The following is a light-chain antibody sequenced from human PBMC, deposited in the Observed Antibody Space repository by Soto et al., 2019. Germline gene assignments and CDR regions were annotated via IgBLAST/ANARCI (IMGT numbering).Light chain of an antibody. CDR3: SSYTSSSTLYV. Sequence: QSALTQPDSVSGSPGQSMTISCTGTSSDVGGYNYVSWYQQHPGKAPKLMIYDVSNRPSGVSNRFSGSKSGNTASLTISGLQAEDEADYYCSSYTSSSTLYVFGTGTKLTVL. J-gene: IGLJ1*01. CDR1: SSDVGGYNY. V-gene: IGLV2-14*01. CDR2: DVS.